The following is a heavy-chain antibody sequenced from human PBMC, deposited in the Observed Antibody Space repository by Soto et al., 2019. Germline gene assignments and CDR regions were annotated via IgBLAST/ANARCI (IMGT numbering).Heavy chain of an antibody. V-gene: IGHV2-5*02. CDR1: GFSFSADGVG. D-gene: IGHD3-16*01. Sequence: QITLKESGPTLVKPTQTLTLTCIFSGFSFSADGVGVGWIRQPPGKALEWLALIYWDDDPRYRPSLKSRLTITKDSSKNQVVLTMTNMDPLDTATYSCAHAFGGTSWPNDAFDVWGQGTVVTVSS. CDR2: IYWDDDP. CDR3: AHAFGGTSWPNDAFDV. J-gene: IGHJ3*01.